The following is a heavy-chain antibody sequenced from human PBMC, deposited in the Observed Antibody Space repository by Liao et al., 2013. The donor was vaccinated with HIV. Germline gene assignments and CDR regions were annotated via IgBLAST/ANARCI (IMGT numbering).Heavy chain of an antibody. CDR2: IYSSGSA. CDR1: GAPIYNSY. CDR3: ARVVTMIVGPTYYFDY. V-gene: IGHV4-4*07. D-gene: IGHD3-22*01. J-gene: IGHJ4*02. Sequence: QVQLQESGPGLVKPSETLSLTCTVSGAPIYNSYWSWIRQSAGKGLEWIGRIYSSGSANYNPSLKSRVTMSVDTSKNQFSLKLSSVTAADTAVFYCARVVTMIVGPTYYFDYWGQGTLVTVSS.